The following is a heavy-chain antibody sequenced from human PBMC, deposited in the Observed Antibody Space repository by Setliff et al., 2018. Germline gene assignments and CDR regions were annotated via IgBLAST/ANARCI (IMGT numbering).Heavy chain of an antibody. D-gene: IGHD2-2*01. J-gene: IGHJ4*02. CDR3: ARGPVDFVVVPAAAKFDY. CDR1: GDSIPKNA. Sequence: GASVKVSCKASGDSIPKNAISWVRQAPGQGLEWMGWLQTYSGHTNYAQKFQGRVTMTTDTPTSTAYMELRSLTSDDTAVYYCARGPVDFVVVPAAAKFDYWGQGTLVTVSS. V-gene: IGHV1-18*01. CDR2: LQTYSGHT.